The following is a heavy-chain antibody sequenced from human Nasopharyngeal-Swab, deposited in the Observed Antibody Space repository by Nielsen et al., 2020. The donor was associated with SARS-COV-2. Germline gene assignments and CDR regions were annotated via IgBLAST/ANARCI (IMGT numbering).Heavy chain of an antibody. CDR3: AKGSYYYDSYGAFDI. J-gene: IGHJ3*02. V-gene: IGHV3-30*18. Sequence: GESLKISCAAPGFTFSSYGMHWVRQAPGKGLEWVAVISYDGSNKYYADSVKGRFTISRDNSKNTLYLQMNSLRAEDTAVYYCAKGSYYYDSYGAFDIWGQGTMVTVSS. CDR1: GFTFSSYG. CDR2: ISYDGSNK. D-gene: IGHD3-22*01.